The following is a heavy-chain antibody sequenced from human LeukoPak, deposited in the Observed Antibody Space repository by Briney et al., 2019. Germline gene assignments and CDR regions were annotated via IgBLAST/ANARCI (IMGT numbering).Heavy chain of an antibody. D-gene: IGHD5-24*01. Sequence: SETLSLTCTVSGGSISSYYWNWIRQPPGKGLEWIGYIYYSGSTNYNPSLRSRVTISVDTSKNQFSLKLSSVTAADTAVYYCAGRLWRRDGYNLSAFDVWGQGTMVTVSS. CDR2: IYYSGST. CDR3: AGRLWRRDGYNLSAFDV. J-gene: IGHJ3*01. CDR1: GGSISSYY. V-gene: IGHV4-59*01.